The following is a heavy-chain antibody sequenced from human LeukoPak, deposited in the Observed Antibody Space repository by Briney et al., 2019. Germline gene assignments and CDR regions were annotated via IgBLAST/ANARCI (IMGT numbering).Heavy chain of an antibody. Sequence: SVKVSCRASGGTFSSYAISWVRQAPGQGLEWMGGIIPIFGTANYAQKFQGRVTITADESTSTAYMELSSLRSEDTAVYYCARGIFPEDFWSGLGVEYYYYYYGMDVWGQGTTVTVSS. CDR1: GGTFSSYA. V-gene: IGHV1-69*13. CDR3: ARGIFPEDFWSGLGVEYYYYYYGMDV. D-gene: IGHD3-3*01. CDR2: IIPIFGTA. J-gene: IGHJ6*02.